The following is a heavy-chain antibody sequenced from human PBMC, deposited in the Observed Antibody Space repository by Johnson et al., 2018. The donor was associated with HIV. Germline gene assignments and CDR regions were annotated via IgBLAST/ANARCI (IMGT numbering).Heavy chain of an antibody. CDR3: AKDRNWGWPVWAFDI. J-gene: IGHJ3*02. V-gene: IGHV3-30*02. CDR1: GFTFSSYG. D-gene: IGHD3-16*01. CDR2: IRYDGSNK. Sequence: QMQLVESGGGVVQPGRSLRLSCAASGFTFSSYGMHWVRQAPGKGLEWVAVIRYDGSNKYYADSVKGRFTISRDNSKNTLYLQMNSLRAEDTAVYYCAKDRNWGWPVWAFDIWGQGIMVTVSS.